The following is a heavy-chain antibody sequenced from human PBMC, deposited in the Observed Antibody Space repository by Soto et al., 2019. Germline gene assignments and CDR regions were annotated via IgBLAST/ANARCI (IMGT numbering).Heavy chain of an antibody. D-gene: IGHD5-18*01. J-gene: IGHJ6*02. CDR1: GGTFSSAG. Sequence: QVQLVQSGAEVKRPGSSVKVSCKASGGTFSSAGISWVRQAPGQGLEWMGGIIPMFATPNYAQTFQGRVTLSADKSTSTAYMELSSLRSEHTAVYYCASPTDTAMVGLYVMEDWGQGPTVTVAS. CDR2: IIPMFATP. CDR3: ASPTDTAMVGLYVMED. V-gene: IGHV1-69*14.